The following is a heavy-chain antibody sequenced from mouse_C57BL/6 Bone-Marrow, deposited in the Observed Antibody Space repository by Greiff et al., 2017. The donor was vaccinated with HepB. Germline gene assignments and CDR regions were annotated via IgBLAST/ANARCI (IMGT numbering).Heavy chain of an antibody. CDR1: GYTFTSYG. CDR3: ALSSSYAMDY. J-gene: IGHJ4*01. Sequence: VQLQQSGAELARPGASVKLSCKASGYTFTSYGISWVKQRTGQGLEWIGEIYPRSGNTYYNEKFEGKATLTADKSSSTAYMELRSLTSEDSAVYFCALSSSYAMDYWGQGTSVTVSS. D-gene: IGHD1-1*01. V-gene: IGHV1-81*01. CDR2: IYPRSGNT.